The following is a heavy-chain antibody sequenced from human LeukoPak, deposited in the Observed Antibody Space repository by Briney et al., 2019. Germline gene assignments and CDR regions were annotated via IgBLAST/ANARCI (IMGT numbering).Heavy chain of an antibody. D-gene: IGHD5-18*01. CDR3: ATGGYSYGPFDY. V-gene: IGHV1-24*01. Sequence: ASVKVSCKVSGYTLTELSMHWVRQAPGKGLEWMGGFDPEDGETIYAQKFQGRVTMTEDTSTDTAYMELSSLRSEDTAVYYCATGGYSYGPFDYWGQGTLVTVSS. CDR1: GYTLTELS. CDR2: FDPEDGET. J-gene: IGHJ4*02.